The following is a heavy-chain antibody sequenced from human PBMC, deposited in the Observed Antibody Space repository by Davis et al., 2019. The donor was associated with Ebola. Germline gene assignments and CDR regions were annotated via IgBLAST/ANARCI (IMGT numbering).Heavy chain of an antibody. D-gene: IGHD6-19*01. J-gene: IGHJ4*02. V-gene: IGHV3-53*05. Sequence: GESLKISCEASGFSVSDNYMNWVRQAPGKGLEWVSVIYNVYTMYYADSVKGRFTISRDKSNNTLYLEMNSLRVDDTAVYYCATTQWLREFDNWGQGTLVTVSS. CDR3: ATTQWLREFDN. CDR2: IYNVYTM. CDR1: GFSVSDNY.